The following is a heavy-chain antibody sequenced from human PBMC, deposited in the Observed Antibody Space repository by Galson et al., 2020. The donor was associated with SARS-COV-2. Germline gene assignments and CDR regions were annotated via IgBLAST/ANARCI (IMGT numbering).Heavy chain of an antibody. Sequence: ASVKVSCKASGYTFSTYYMHWVRQAPGQGLEWMGIINSSGGSVTYAQKFQGRVTMTRDTSTSTIYMELSSLTSEDTAMYYCARGANYYGTSGYRGVDYWGQGTLVTVSS. CDR3: ARGANYYGTSGYRGVDY. CDR2: INSSGGSV. D-gene: IGHD3-10*01. V-gene: IGHV1-46*01. J-gene: IGHJ4*02. CDR1: GYTFSTYY.